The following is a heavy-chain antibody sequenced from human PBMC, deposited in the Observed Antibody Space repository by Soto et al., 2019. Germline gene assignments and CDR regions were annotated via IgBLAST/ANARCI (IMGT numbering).Heavy chain of an antibody. D-gene: IGHD3-22*01. Sequence: ASVKVSCKASGYTFTSYGISWVRQAPGQGLEWKGWISAYNGNTNYAQKLQGRVTMTTDTSTSTAYMELRSLRSDDTAVYYCATTYDSSGYYKFRWFDPWGQGTLVTVPQ. V-gene: IGHV1-18*01. CDR2: ISAYNGNT. CDR3: ATTYDSSGYYKFRWFDP. CDR1: GYTFTSYG. J-gene: IGHJ5*02.